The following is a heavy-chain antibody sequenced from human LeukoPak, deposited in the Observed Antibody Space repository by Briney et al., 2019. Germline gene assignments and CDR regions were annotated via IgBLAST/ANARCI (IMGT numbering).Heavy chain of an antibody. D-gene: IGHD6-13*01. CDR3: ARGRGSSSWYFDY. J-gene: IGHJ4*02. Sequence: SVKVSCKASGGTFNTYVFSWVRQAPGQGLEWMGGIIPIFATADYAQKFQGRVTITADESTSTAYMELSSLRSEDTAVYYCARGRGSSSWYFDYWGQGTLVTVSS. V-gene: IGHV1-69*13. CDR2: IIPIFATA. CDR1: GGTFNTYV.